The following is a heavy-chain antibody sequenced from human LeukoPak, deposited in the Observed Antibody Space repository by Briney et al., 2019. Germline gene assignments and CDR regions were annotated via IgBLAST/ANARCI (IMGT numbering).Heavy chain of an antibody. Sequence: PSETLSLTCTVSGASISNYYWSRIRQPPGKGLEWIGYIYDSGSTDYNPSLNSRVTISVDTSKNQFSLKLSSVTAADTAVYYCARDVSRSSADFFYYMDVWGKGTTVTVSS. D-gene: IGHD6-13*01. J-gene: IGHJ6*03. V-gene: IGHV4-59*01. CDR1: GASISNYY. CDR2: IYDSGST. CDR3: ARDVSRSSADFFYYMDV.